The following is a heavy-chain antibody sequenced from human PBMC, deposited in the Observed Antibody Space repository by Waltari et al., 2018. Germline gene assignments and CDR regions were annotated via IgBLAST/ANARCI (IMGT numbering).Heavy chain of an antibody. V-gene: IGHV3-30*02. D-gene: IGHD3-22*01. J-gene: IGHJ4*02. CDR1: GFTFSSYG. Sequence: QVQLVEYGGGVVQPGGSLSLSCAASGFTFSSYGIPWVHQAPGKGLEWVAFIRYDGSNKYYADSVKGRFTISRDNSKNTLYLQMNSLRAEDTAVYYCAKATHSSGPTGLWGQGTLVTVSS. CDR3: AKATHSSGPTGL. CDR2: IRYDGSNK.